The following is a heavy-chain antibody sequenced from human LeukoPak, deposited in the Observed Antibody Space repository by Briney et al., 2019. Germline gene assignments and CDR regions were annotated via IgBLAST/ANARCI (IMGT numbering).Heavy chain of an antibody. J-gene: IGHJ5*01. D-gene: IGHD2-21*01. CDR2: VYHSGTT. Sequence: SETLSLTCAVSSSSISSGYYWGWIRQPPVKGLEWIANVYHSGTTYYNSHLKSRLIVSMYTSKTHFSLNLRFSTDAATAVYFCARVVVSRNWFGSWGQGTLVTVSS. CDR1: SSSISSGYY. V-gene: IGHV4-38-2*01. CDR3: ARVVVSRNWFGS.